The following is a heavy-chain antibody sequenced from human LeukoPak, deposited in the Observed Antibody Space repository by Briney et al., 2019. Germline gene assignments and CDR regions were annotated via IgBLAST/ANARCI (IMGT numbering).Heavy chain of an antibody. CDR1: GFTFGSNW. J-gene: IGHJ4*02. D-gene: IGHD5-24*01. Sequence: PGGSLRLSCAASGFTFGSNWMTWVRQAPGKGLEWVANMKHDGIEKYYVDSVKGRFTISRDNTKNSLYLQMNSLRAEDTAVYFCAREGREGYNYPALDFWGQGILVTVSS. V-gene: IGHV3-7*05. CDR3: AREGREGYNYPALDF. CDR2: MKHDGIEK.